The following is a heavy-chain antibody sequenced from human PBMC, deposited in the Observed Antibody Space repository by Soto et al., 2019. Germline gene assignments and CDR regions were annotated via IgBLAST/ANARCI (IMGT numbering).Heavy chain of an antibody. D-gene: IGHD3-22*01. Sequence: ASVKVSCKVSGYTLTELSMHWVRQAPGKGLEWMGGFDPEDGETIYAQKLQGRVTMTEDTSTDTAYMELSSLRSEDTAVYYCARDDQYYDSSGYSSDYWGQGTLVTVSS. V-gene: IGHV1-24*01. CDR2: FDPEDGET. CDR3: ARDDQYYDSSGYSSDY. CDR1: GYTLTELS. J-gene: IGHJ4*02.